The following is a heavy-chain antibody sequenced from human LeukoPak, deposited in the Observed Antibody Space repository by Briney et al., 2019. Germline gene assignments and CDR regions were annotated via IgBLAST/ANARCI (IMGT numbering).Heavy chain of an antibody. CDR1: GYTFTGYY. J-gene: IGHJ6*02. V-gene: IGHV1-2*02. D-gene: IGHD1-26*01. CDR3: AREEGATFYYYYGMDV. Sequence: ASVKVSCKASGYTFTGYYMHWVRQAPGQGLEWMGWINPNSGGTNYAQKFQGRVTMTRDTSISTAYMELSSLRSEDTAVYYCAREEGATFYYYYGMDVWGQGTTVTVSS. CDR2: INPNSGGT.